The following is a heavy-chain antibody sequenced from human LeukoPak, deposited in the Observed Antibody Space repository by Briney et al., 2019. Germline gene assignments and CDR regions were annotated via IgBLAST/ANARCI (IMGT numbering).Heavy chain of an antibody. CDR1: GGSITSGYY. D-gene: IGHD2-2*02. Sequence: SETLSLTCTVSGGSITSGYYWGWIRQPPGKGLECIGSVYHSGDTYYNPSLKSRVTISVDTSENQFSLKLTSVTAADTALYFCARHSRRCSSTTCYTGAFDIWGPGTVVTVSS. J-gene: IGHJ3*02. CDR2: VYHSGDT. CDR3: ARHSRRCSSTTCYTGAFDI. V-gene: IGHV4-38-2*02.